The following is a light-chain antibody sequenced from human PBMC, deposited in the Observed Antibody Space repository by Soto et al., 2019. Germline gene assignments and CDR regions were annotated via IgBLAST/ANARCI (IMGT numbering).Light chain of an antibody. J-gene: IGLJ2*01. CDR2: SNN. CDR3: SAWDDSLNGRV. Sequence: QSVLTQPPSASGTPGQRVTISCSGXXXXIGSNTVNWYQQLPGTASKLLIYSNNQRPSGVPDRFSGSKSGTSASLAINGLQSEDEADYNCSAWDDSLNGRVFVGGTKLTVL. V-gene: IGLV1-44*01. CDR1: XXXIGSNT.